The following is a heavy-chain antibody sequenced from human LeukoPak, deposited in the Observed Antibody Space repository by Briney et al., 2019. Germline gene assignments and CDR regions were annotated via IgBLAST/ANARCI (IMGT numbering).Heavy chain of an antibody. J-gene: IGHJ6*02. CDR1: GYTFTGYY. D-gene: IGHD6-19*01. CDR3: ARDRPTGGIAVAGTRYYYYYYGMDV. CDR2: INPNSGGT. Sequence: ASVKVSCKASGYTFTGYYMHWVRQAPGQGLEWMGWINPNSGGTNYAQKFQGRVTMTRDTSISTAYMELSRLRSDDTAVYYCARDRPTGGIAVAGTRYYYYYYGMDVWGQGTTVTVSS. V-gene: IGHV1-2*02.